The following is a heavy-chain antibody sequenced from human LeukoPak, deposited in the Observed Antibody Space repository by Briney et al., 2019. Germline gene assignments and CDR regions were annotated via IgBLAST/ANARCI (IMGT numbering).Heavy chain of an antibody. CDR2: INHSGST. CDR1: GGSFSGYY. V-gene: IGHV4-34*01. J-gene: IGHJ5*02. CDR3: ARWGGYCSSTSCYARGAWFDP. Sequence: SAPLSLTFAVYGGSFSGYYWSWIRPPPGKGREGIGEINHSGSTNYNPSLKSRVTISVDTSKNQFSLKLSSVTAADTAVYYCARWGGYCSSTSCYARGAWFDPWGQGTLVTVSS. D-gene: IGHD2-2*01.